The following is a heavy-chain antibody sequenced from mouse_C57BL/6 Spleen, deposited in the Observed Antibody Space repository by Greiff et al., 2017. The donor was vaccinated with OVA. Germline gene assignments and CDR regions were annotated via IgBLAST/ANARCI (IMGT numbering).Heavy chain of an antibody. J-gene: IGHJ3*01. CDR3: ARGYGSSPDGLAY. V-gene: IGHV5-17*01. CDR2: ICTGSSTT. CDR1: GFTFTDYA. D-gene: IGHD1-1*01. Sequence: EVQLVESGGGLVKPGGSLKLSCAASGFTFTDYAMHWVRQAPEQGLEWVAYICTGSSTTYYTDTVKGRFTFSRDNAYNTLFLQMTSLRSEDTAVYYCARGYGSSPDGLAYWGQGTLVTVSA.